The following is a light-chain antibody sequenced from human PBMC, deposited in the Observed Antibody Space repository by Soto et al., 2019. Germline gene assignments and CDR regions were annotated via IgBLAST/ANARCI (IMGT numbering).Light chain of an antibody. V-gene: IGLV2-14*01. CDR2: EVS. J-gene: IGLJ3*02. CDR1: SSDVGGYIY. CDR3: SSYTSSSTWV. Sequence: QSALTQPASVSGSPGQSITISCTGTSSDVGGYIYVSWYQQHPGKAPKLIIYEVSNRPSGVSNRFCGSKSGNTASLTISGLQAEDEADYYCSSYTSSSTWVFGGGTKVTVL.